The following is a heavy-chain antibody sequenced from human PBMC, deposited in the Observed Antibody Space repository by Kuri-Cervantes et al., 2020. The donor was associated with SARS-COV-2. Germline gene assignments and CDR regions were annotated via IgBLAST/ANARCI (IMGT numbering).Heavy chain of an antibody. Sequence: GGSLRLSCAASGFTFSSYSMNWVRQAPGKGLEWVGFIRSKAYGGTTEYAASVKGRFTISRDDSKSIAYLQMNSLKTEDTAVYYCTRDPWGYFDYWGQGTLVTVSS. J-gene: IGHJ4*02. V-gene: IGHV3-49*04. CDR3: TRDPWGYFDY. D-gene: IGHD7-27*01. CDR1: GFTFSSYS. CDR2: IRSKAYGGTT.